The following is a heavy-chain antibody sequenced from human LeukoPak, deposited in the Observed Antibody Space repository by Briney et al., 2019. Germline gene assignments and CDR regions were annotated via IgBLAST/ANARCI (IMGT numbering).Heavy chain of an antibody. Sequence: SETLSLTCAVSGGSISSNNWWGWVRQPPGKGLEWIGKIYHSGSPNYNPSLKSRVTISVDKSRNHFSLNLSSVTAADTAVYYCARVNINNWHSCDYWGQGTLVTVSS. J-gene: IGHJ4*02. CDR3: ARVNINNWHSCDY. V-gene: IGHV4-4*02. CDR2: IYHSGSP. CDR1: GGSISSNNW. D-gene: IGHD1-1*01.